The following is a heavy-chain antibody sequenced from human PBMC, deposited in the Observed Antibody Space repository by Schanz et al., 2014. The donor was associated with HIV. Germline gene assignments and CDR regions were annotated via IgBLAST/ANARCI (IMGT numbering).Heavy chain of an antibody. CDR3: ARDLGGDFWSSQGGLDP. D-gene: IGHD3-3*01. Sequence: QVQLVQSGAEVKKTGSSVKVSCKASGGTFRSNAITWVRQAPGQGLEWMAIINPSGGRTNYAQKFQGRVSMTADTSTSTVYMELRSLRSEDTAVYYCARDLGGDFWSSQGGLDPWGQGTLVTVSS. V-gene: IGHV1-46*01. CDR1: GGTFRSNA. J-gene: IGHJ5*02. CDR2: INPSGGRT.